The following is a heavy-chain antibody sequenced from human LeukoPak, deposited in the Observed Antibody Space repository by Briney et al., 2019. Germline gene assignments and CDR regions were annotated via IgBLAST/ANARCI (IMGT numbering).Heavy chain of an antibody. Sequence: SETLSLTCTVSGGSISSYYWSWIRQPPGKGLEWIGYIYYSGSTNYNPSLKSRVTISVDTSKNQFSLKLSSVTAADTAVYYCARGIHYCSSTSCYSHFDYWGQGTLVTVSS. D-gene: IGHD2-2*01. CDR1: GGSISSYY. CDR3: ARGIHYCSSTSCYSHFDY. CDR2: IYYSGST. V-gene: IGHV4-59*01. J-gene: IGHJ4*02.